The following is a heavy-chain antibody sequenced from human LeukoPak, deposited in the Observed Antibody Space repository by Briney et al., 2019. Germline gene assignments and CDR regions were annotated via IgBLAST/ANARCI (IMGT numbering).Heavy chain of an antibody. J-gene: IGHJ4*02. V-gene: IGHV3-30*18. CDR3: AKPGGGSWEWGSYYFDY. CDR2: ISSDGSHK. CDR1: RFNFRNYG. D-gene: IGHD2-15*01. Sequence: GGSLRLSCVASRFNFRNYGMHWVHQAPGKGLEWVAFISSDGSHKYYADSMKGRFTISRDSSKSTLYLQMNSLRPDDTAVYYCAKPGGGSWEWGSYYFDYWGQGTLVAVSS.